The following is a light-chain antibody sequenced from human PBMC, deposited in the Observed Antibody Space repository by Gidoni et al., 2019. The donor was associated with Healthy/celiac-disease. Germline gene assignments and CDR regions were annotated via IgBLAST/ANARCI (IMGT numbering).Light chain of an antibody. J-gene: IGKJ1*01. CDR2: AAS. CDR3: QQSYSTLWT. Sequence: DIQMTQSPSSLSASVGDRVTITCRASQSISSYLNWYQQKPGKAPKLLFYAASSLQSGVPSRFSGSGSGTDFTLTISSLPPEDFATYYCQQSYSTLWTFGQGTKVEIK. V-gene: IGKV1-39*01. CDR1: QSISSY.